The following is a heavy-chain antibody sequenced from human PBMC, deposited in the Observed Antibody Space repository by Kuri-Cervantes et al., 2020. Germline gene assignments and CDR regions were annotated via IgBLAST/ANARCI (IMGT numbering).Heavy chain of an antibody. CDR2: ISGGSDDI. V-gene: IGHV3-21*01. CDR3: ARDGEILSRAFDI. Sequence: GESLKISCATSGFVFNNYYMNWVRQAPGKGLEWVSSISGGSDDIYYADSVKGRFTISRDSDKKSLYLQMNSLRAEDTAVYYCARDGEILSRAFDIWGQGTMVTVSS. CDR1: GFVFNNYY. D-gene: IGHD1-26*01. J-gene: IGHJ3*02.